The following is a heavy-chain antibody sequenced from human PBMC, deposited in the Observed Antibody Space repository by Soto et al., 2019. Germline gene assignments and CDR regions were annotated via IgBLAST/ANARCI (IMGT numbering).Heavy chain of an antibody. CDR3: ARDDIKDIVLGPPARPSYYYGVDV. J-gene: IGHJ6*02. Sequence: QVQLQESGPGLVKPSETLSLTCSVSGDSVRSFYWSWIRQPAGKKLEWIGRIYTSGNTDSNPSLKSRVTMSVDASKNQFSLKLSSVTAADTAVYYCARDDIKDIVLGPPARPSYYYGVDVWGQGTTVTVSS. CDR1: GDSVRSFY. D-gene: IGHD2-2*01. V-gene: IGHV4-4*07. CDR2: IYTSGNT.